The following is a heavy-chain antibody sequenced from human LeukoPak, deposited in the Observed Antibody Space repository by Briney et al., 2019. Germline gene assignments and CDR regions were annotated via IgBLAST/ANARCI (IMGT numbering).Heavy chain of an antibody. D-gene: IGHD6-19*01. CDR3: AKDRGYSSGWPDY. CDR1: GFTFADYA. Sequence: GRSLRLSCAASGFTFADYAMHWVRHAPGKGLEWVSGISWNSGSIGYADSVKGRFTISRDNAKNSLYLQMNSLRAEDTALYYCAKDRGYSSGWPDYWGQGTLVTVSS. CDR2: ISWNSGSI. V-gene: IGHV3-9*01. J-gene: IGHJ4*02.